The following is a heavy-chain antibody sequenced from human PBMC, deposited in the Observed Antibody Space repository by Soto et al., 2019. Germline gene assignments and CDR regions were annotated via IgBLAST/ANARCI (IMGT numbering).Heavy chain of an antibody. Sequence: SWVRQAPGKGLEWVTNIKQDGSEKYYVDSVKGRFTVSRDNAKNSLYLQMNSLRAEDTAVYYCAQRGRYYCYFDLWGRGTLVTVSS. J-gene: IGHJ2*01. V-gene: IGHV3-7*01. D-gene: IGHD2-2*01. CDR3: AQRGRYYCYFDL. CDR2: IKQDGSEK.